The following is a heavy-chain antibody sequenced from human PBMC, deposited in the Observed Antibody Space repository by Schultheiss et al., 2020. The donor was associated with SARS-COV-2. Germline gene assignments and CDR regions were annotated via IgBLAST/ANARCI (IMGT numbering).Heavy chain of an antibody. Sequence: SETLSLTCAVYGGSFSGYYWSWIRQPPGKGLEWIGQVSHSGGTHFNPSLKRRLTISIDTSKRQFSLRLTSVTAADTATYYCSRGRTSVIPSPVLGLGPHYFSYYMDVWGKGAAVTVSS. D-gene: IGHD6-19*01. CDR2: VSHSGGT. J-gene: IGHJ6*03. CDR3: SRGRTSVIPSPVLGLGPHYFSYYMDV. CDR1: GGSFSGYY. V-gene: IGHV4-34*01.